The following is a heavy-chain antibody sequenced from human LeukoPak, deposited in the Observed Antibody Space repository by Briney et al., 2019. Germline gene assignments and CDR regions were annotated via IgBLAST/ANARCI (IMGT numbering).Heavy chain of an antibody. Sequence: ASVKVSCKASGYTFTGYYMHWVRQAPGQGLEWMGWINPNSGGTNYAQKFQGRVTMTRDTSISTAYMELSRLRSDDTAVYYCARGQNVMITFGGVIVLWGQGTLVTVSS. CDR3: ARGQNVMITFGGVIVL. V-gene: IGHV1-2*02. CDR2: INPNSGGT. D-gene: IGHD3-16*02. J-gene: IGHJ4*02. CDR1: GYTFTGYY.